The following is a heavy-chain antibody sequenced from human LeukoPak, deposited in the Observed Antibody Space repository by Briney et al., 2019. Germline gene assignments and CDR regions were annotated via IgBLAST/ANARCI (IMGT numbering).Heavy chain of an antibody. CDR3: ARDMHSNYYYYYYMDV. CDR2: ISSSSSYI. Sequence: GGSLRLSCAASGFTFSSYSMNWVRQAPGKGLEWVSSISSSSSYIYYADSVKGRFTISRDNAKNSLYLQMNSLRAEDTAVYYCARDMHSNYYYYYYMDVWGKGTTVTVSS. V-gene: IGHV3-21*01. J-gene: IGHJ6*03. CDR1: GFTFSSYS. D-gene: IGHD4-11*01.